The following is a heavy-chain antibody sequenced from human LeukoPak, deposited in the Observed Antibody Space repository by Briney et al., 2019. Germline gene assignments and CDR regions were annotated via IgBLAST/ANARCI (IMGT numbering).Heavy chain of an antibody. Sequence: PGGSLRLSCAACGFTVSSNYMSWVRQAPGKGLEWVSVIYSGGSTYYADSVKGRFTISRDNSKNTLYLQMNSLRAEDTAVYYCARVYYDSSGPFDYWGQGTLVTVSS. D-gene: IGHD3-22*01. CDR3: ARVYYDSSGPFDY. V-gene: IGHV3-53*01. CDR2: IYSGGST. CDR1: GFTVSSNY. J-gene: IGHJ4*02.